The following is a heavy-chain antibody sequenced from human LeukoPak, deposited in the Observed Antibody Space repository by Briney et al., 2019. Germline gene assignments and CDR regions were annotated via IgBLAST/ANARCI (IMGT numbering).Heavy chain of an antibody. CDR1: GYTFTVYY. D-gene: IGHD2-15*01. J-gene: IGHJ3*01. CDR3: ATKGGLTPNTLAM. Sequence: ASVTVSSTRSGYTFTVYYMHWVRQAPGQGLEWMGWMDTKSGDTIYAPKFQGRVSMTRDTSITTAYMELSSLTFDDSAMYYCATKGGLTPNTLAMWGHGTMVTVSS. CDR2: MDTKSGDT. V-gene: IGHV1-2*02.